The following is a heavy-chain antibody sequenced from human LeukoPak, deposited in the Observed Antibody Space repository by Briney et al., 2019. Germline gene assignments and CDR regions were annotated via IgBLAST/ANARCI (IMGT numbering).Heavy chain of an antibody. V-gene: IGHV1-8*03. Sequence: ASVKVSCKASGYTFTSYDINWVRQATGQGLEWMGWMNPNSGNTGYAQKFQGRVTITRNTSISTAYMELSSLRSEDTAVYYCARVFDVGQWPQQGCFDPWGQGTLVTVSS. D-gene: IGHD6-19*01. CDR1: GYTFTSYD. CDR2: MNPNSGNT. J-gene: IGHJ5*02. CDR3: ARVFDVGQWPQQGCFDP.